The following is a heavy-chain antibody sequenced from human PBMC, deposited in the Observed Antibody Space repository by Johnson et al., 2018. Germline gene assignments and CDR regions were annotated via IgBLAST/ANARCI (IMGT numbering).Heavy chain of an antibody. J-gene: IGHJ6*03. CDR2: INGSGGST. CDR3: AYEGWVGGNYYYYYMDG. V-gene: IGHV3-23*04. CDR1: GFTFSSYA. D-gene: IGHD3-10*01. Sequence: VQLVQSGGGVVQPGRSLRLSCAASGFTFSSYAMSWVRQAPGKGLEWVSAINGSGGSTYYANSVKGRFTISRDNSKNSRYLQMNRLSAEDTALSYCAYEGWVGGNYYYYYMDGWGIGTRGNVSS.